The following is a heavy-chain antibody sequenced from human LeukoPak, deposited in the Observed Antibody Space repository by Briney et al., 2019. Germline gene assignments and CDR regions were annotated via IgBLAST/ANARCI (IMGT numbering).Heavy chain of an antibody. V-gene: IGHV3-66*01. CDR1: GSTVSSHY. Sequence: PGGSLRLSCAASGSTVSSHYMNWVRQAPGKGLEWVSVIYSGGATYYADSVKGRFTISRDKSKNTLYLQMNSLRAEDTAVYYCARGYDSGGYYWGQGTLVTVSS. J-gene: IGHJ4*02. CDR3: ARGYDSGGYY. CDR2: IYSGGAT. D-gene: IGHD3-22*01.